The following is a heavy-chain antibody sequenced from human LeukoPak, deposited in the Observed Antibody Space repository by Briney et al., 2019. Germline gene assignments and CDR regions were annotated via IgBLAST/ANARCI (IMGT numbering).Heavy chain of an antibody. Sequence: GASVKVSCKASDYTFTFYGITWVRQAPGQGLEWMGWINPNSGGTNYAQKFQGRVTMTRDTSISTAYMELSRLRSGDTAVYYCARALHNFDYWGQGTLVTVSS. CDR3: ARALHNFDY. V-gene: IGHV1-2*02. CDR1: DYTFTFYG. J-gene: IGHJ4*02. CDR2: INPNSGGT.